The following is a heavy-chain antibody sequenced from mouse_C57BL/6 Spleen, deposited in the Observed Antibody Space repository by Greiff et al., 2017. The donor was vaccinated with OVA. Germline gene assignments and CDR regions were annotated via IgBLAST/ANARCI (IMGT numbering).Heavy chain of an antibody. CDR2: ISSGSSTI. D-gene: IGHD2-1*01. Sequence: VQLQQSGGGLVKPGGSLKLSCAASGFTFSDYGMHWVRQAPEKGLEWVAYISSGSSTIYYADTVKGRFTISRDNAKNTLFLQMTSLRSEDTAMYYCSSTPWCAYWGQGTLVTVSA. CDR1: GFTFSDYG. V-gene: IGHV5-17*01. CDR3: SSTPWCAY. J-gene: IGHJ3*01.